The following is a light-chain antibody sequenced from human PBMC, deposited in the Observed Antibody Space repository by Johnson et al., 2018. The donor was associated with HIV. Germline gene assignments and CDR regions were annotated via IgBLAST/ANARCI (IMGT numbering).Light chain of an antibody. CDR3: GVWDASLSPHYV. CDR2: DNH. J-gene: IGLJ1*01. Sequence: QPVLTQPPSVSAAPGQKVTISCSGSSSNIGNNYVSWYQQVPGTAPKLLIYDNHKRPSGIPDPFSGSKSGTSATLVITGLPTGDEADYYCGVWDASLSPHYVFGTGTTITVL. CDR1: SSNIGNNY. V-gene: IGLV1-51*01.